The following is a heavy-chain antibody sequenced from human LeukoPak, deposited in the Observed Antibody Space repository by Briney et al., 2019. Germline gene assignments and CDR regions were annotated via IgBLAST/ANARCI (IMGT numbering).Heavy chain of an antibody. CDR1: GFTFTDSW. CDR2: IKEDGSEK. CDR3: ARARIFDY. Sequence: GGSLRLSCAASGFTFTDSWMTWVGRAPGKGLEWVANIKEDGSEKYYVDSVKGRVTISRDNAKNSLYLQMNSLRAEDTAVYYCARARIFDYWGQGTLVAVSS. V-gene: IGHV3-7*04. J-gene: IGHJ4*02.